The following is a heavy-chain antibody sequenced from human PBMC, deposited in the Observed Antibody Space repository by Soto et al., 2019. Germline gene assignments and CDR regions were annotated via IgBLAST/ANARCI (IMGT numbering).Heavy chain of an antibody. CDR2: IYYSGRT. V-gene: IGHV4-39*01. CDR3: AKSLPRTGRFDY. Sequence: SETLSLTCTLSGASITSTNYFWAWIRQPPGKGLEWVGSIYYSGRTYYNPSLRSRVTISVDRSKNQFSLTMSSVTAADTAVYYCAKSLPRTGRFDYWGQGTSVTVSS. J-gene: IGHJ4*02. CDR1: GASITSTNYF.